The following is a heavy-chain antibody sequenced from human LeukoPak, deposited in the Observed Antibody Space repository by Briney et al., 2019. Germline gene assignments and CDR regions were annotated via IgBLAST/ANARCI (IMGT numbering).Heavy chain of an antibody. CDR3: VKDRLYSGTYPDAFDI. V-gene: IGHV3-30*02. CDR1: GFTFSSYG. CDR2: IRYDGSNK. D-gene: IGHD1-26*01. J-gene: IGHJ3*02. Sequence: PGGSLRLSCAASGFTFSSYGMHWVRQVPGKGLEWVAFIRYDGSNKDYVDSVKGRFTFSRDSSKNTLYLQMNSLRTEDTAMYYCVKDRLYSGTYPDAFDIWGQGTRVTVSS.